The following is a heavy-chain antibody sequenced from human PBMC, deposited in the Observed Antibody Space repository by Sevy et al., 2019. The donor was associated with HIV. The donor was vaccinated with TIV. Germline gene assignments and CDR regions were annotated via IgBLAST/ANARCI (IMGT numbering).Heavy chain of an antibody. CDR1: GFTFSSYY. CDR2: INTDGSST. V-gene: IGHV3-74*01. D-gene: IGHD6-6*01. J-gene: IGHJ4*02. Sequence: GGSLRLSCAASGFTFSSYYMHWVRQAPGKGLVWVSRINTDGSSTTYADSVKGRFIISRDDAKNTLYLQMNSLRAEDTAVYYFTRGWAAALPFDFWGQGTPVTVSS. CDR3: TRGWAAALPFDF.